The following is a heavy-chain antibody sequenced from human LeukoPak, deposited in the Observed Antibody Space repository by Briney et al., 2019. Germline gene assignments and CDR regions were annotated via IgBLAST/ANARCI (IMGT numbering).Heavy chain of an antibody. CDR2: TRDKARGYRT. V-gene: IGHV3-72*01. CDR1: GVTLSDHH. J-gene: IGHJ3*02. D-gene: IGHD3-22*01. CDR3: ARDGQEGDNSAFDI. Sequence: PGGSLRLSCAASGVTLSDHHMDWVRQAPGKGLEWVGRTRDKARGYRTEYAASVKERFTISRDDSKTLVYLQMNSLKIEDTAVYYCARDGQEGDNSAFDIWGQGTVVTVYS.